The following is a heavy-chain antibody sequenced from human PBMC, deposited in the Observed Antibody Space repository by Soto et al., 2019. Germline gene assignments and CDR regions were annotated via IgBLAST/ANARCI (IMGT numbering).Heavy chain of an antibody. V-gene: IGHV4-34*01. D-gene: IGHD3-22*01. CDR2: INHSGST. J-gene: IGHJ4*02. Sequence: SETLSLTCAVYGGSFSGYYWSWIRQPPGKGLEWIGEINHSGSTNYNPSLKSRVTISVDTSKNQFSLNLGSVTAADTAVYYCARGQVTMIVVVNLLQSYFDYWGQGTLVTVSS. CDR1: GGSFSGYY. CDR3: ARGQVTMIVVVNLLQSYFDY.